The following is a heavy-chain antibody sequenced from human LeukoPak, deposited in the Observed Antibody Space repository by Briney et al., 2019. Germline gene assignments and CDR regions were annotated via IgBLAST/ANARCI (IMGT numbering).Heavy chain of an antibody. CDR2: IYYSGST. D-gene: IGHD4-17*01. Sequence: SETLSLTCTVSGGSISSYYWSWIRQPPGKGLEWIGYIYYSGSTYYNPSLKSRVTISVDTSKNQFSLKLSSVTAADTAVYYCARERRLRPTDYFDYWGQGTLVTVSS. J-gene: IGHJ4*02. CDR3: ARERRLRPTDYFDY. CDR1: GGSISSYY. V-gene: IGHV4-30-4*01.